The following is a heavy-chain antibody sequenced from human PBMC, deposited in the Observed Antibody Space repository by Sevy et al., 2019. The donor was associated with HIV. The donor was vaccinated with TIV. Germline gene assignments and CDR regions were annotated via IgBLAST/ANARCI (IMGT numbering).Heavy chain of an antibody. D-gene: IGHD5-12*01. CDR2: ISDSAYNT. CDR3: TKDEADTVATSYYFDY. CDR1: GFTLSNYA. Sequence: GGSLRLSCAASGFTLSNYAMSWVRQAPGKGLEWVSGISDSAYNTYYADSVKGRFTISRDNSKNSLYLQMNSLRAEDTAVYYCTKDEADTVATSYYFDYWGQGTLVTVSS. V-gene: IGHV3-23*01. J-gene: IGHJ4*02.